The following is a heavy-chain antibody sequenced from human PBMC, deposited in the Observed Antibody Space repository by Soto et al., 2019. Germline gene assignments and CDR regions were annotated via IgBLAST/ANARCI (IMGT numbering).Heavy chain of an antibody. V-gene: IGHV3-43*01. J-gene: IGHJ6*02. CDR2: ISWDGGST. CDR3: AKGSEYYYYGMDV. Sequence: GSLRLSCEASGFTFDDYTMHWVRQAPGKGLEWVSLISWDGGSTYYADSVKGRFTISRDNSKNSLYLQMNSLRTEDTALYYCAKGSEYYYYGMDVWGQGTTVTVSS. CDR1: GFTFDDYT.